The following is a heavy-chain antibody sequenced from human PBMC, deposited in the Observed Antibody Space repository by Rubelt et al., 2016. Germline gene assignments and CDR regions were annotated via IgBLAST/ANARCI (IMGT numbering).Heavy chain of an antibody. CDR2: IYYSGST. D-gene: IGHD5-18*01. Sequence: QVQLQGSGPGLVKPSETLSLTCTVSGGSISSHYWSWIRQPPGKGLEWIGYIYYSGSTNYNPSLTGRVTISVDTSKNQFSLKLGPGTAADTAVYYCARRSDTAMVNWGQGTLVTVSS. CDR3: ARRSDTAMVN. V-gene: IGHV4-59*08. CDR1: GGSISSHY. J-gene: IGHJ4*02.